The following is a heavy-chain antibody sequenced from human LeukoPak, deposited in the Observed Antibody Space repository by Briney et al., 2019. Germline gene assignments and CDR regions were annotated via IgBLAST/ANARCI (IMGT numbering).Heavy chain of an antibody. CDR3: ARERGSSWDDDFDI. CDR1: GGSISSYY. J-gene: IGHJ3*02. CDR2: IYTSGST. D-gene: IGHD6-13*01. Sequence: PSETLSLTCTVSGGSISSYYWSWIRHPAGKGLERIGRIYTSGSTNYNPSLKTRVTMSVDTSKNQFSLKLSSVTAADTAVCYWARERGSSWDDDFDIWGQGTMVTVSS. V-gene: IGHV4-4*07.